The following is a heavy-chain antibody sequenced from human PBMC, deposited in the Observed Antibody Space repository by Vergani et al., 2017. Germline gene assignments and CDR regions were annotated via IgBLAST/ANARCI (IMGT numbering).Heavy chain of an antibody. CDR1: GGSITSSNW. D-gene: IGHD6-13*01. CDR3: ARGGIAINWFDP. J-gene: IGHJ5*02. V-gene: IGHV4-4*02. Sequence: QVQLQESGPGLVKPSGTLSLTCAVSGGSITSSNWWSWVRQPPGKGLEWIGEIYHSGSTNYSPSLKSRGTISLDKSKNQFSLKLSSVTAADTAVYYCARGGIAINWFDPWGQGTLVTVSS. CDR2: IYHSGST.